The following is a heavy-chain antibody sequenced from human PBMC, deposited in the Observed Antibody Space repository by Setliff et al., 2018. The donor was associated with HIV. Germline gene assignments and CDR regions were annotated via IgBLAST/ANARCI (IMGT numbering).Heavy chain of an antibody. V-gene: IGHV1-46*01. CDR1: GYTFTSYY. J-gene: IGHJ1*01. CDR2: INPSSGST. D-gene: IGHD5-12*01. Sequence: ASVKVSCKASGYTFTSYYMHWVRQAPGQGLEWMGIINPSSGSTTYAQKFQGRVTMTRDTSTSTVYMELSSLRSEDTAVYYCVTGPPIVTTAYRTQYFQHWGQGTLVTSPQ. CDR3: VTGPPIVTTAYRTQYFQH.